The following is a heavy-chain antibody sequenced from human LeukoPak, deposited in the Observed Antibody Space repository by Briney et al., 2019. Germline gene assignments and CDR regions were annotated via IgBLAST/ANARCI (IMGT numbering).Heavy chain of an antibody. CDR2: ISGSAGST. J-gene: IGHJ5*02. V-gene: IGHV3-23*01. CDR3: AKDPTMVRGVNRGWFDP. CDR1: DFSFITYA. Sequence: GGSLRLSCAASDFSFITYAMSWVRQAPGKGLEWISAISGSAGSTYYADSVKGRFTISRDNSKNTLFLQMNSLRAEDTAVYYCAKDPTMVRGVNRGWFDPWGQGTLVTVSS. D-gene: IGHD3-10*01.